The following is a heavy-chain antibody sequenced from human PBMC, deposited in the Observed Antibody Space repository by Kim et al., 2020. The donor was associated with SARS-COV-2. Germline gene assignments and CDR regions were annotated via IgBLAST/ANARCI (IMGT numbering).Heavy chain of an antibody. Sequence: SETLSLTCTVSGGSISSSSYYWGWIRQPPGKGLEWIGSIYYSGSTYYNPSLKSRVTISVDTSKNQFSLKLSSVTAADTAVYYCARLQGILIWFDPWGQGTLVTVSS. CDR1: GGSISSSSYY. V-gene: IGHV4-39*01. CDR2: IYYSGST. D-gene: IGHD6-13*01. J-gene: IGHJ5*02. CDR3: ARLQGILIWFDP.